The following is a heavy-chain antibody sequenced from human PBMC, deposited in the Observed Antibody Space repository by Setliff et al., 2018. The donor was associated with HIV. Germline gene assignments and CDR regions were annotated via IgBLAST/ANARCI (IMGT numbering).Heavy chain of an antibody. CDR1: GGSFSGYY. D-gene: IGHD6-6*01. Sequence: PSETLSLTCAVYGGSFSGYYWGWIRQPAGKGLEWIGYIYYSGSTNYNPSLKSRVIISADTSKNQFSLNLTSVTAADTAVYYCARGPVAARGIDYWGQGTLVTVSS. CDR3: ARGPVAARGIDY. CDR2: IYYSGST. J-gene: IGHJ4*02. V-gene: IGHV4-34*01.